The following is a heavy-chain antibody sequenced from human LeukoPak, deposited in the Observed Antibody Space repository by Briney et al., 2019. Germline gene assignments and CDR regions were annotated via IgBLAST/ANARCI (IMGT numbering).Heavy chain of an antibody. V-gene: IGHV3-30*18. Sequence: PGGSLRLSCAASGFTFSSYGMHWVRQAPGKGLEWVAVISYDGSNKYYADSVKGRFTISRDNSKNTLYLQMNSLRAEDTAVYYCAEDYGSGSYYWIYYYYGMDVWGQGTTVTVSS. J-gene: IGHJ6*02. CDR2: ISYDGSNK. CDR3: AEDYGSGSYYWIYYYYGMDV. CDR1: GFTFSSYG. D-gene: IGHD3-10*01.